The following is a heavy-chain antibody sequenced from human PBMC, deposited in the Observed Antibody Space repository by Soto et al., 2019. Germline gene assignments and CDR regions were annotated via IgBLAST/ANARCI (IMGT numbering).Heavy chain of an antibody. CDR2: ISAHNGNT. V-gene: IGHV1-18*01. Sequence: QVHLVQSGAEVKKPGASVKVSCKASGYTFTSYGITWVRQAPGQGLEWMGWISAHNGNTDYAQKLQGRVIVTRDTSTSTASMELRGLISDDPAVYYCARGRYGDYWGQGALVTVSS. D-gene: IGHD1-1*01. CDR3: ARGRYGDY. CDR1: GYTFTSYG. J-gene: IGHJ4*02.